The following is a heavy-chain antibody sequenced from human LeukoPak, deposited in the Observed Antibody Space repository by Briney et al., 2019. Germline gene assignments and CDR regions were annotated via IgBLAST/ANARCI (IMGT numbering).Heavy chain of an antibody. CDR3: ARGKYQPLLYTAALDY. CDR1: GGSISSGDYY. Sequence: PSETLSLTCTVSGGSISSGDYYWSWIRQPPGKGLEWIEYIYYIGSTYYNPSLKSRVTISVDTSKNQFSLKLSSVTAADTAVYYCARGKYQPLLYTAALDYWGQGTLVTVSS. CDR2: IYYIGST. D-gene: IGHD2-2*01. J-gene: IGHJ4*02. V-gene: IGHV4-30-4*08.